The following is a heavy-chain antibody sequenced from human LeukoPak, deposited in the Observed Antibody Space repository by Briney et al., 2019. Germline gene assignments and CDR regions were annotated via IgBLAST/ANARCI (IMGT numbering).Heavy chain of an antibody. CDR3: AKRPSDYGDYVSYFDY. CDR1: GFSFISYG. J-gene: IGHJ4*02. CDR2: ISDDGRSK. D-gene: IGHD4-17*01. Sequence: GGSLRLSCAASGFSFISYGMHWVRQAPGTGLEWVGVISDDGRSKDYADSVKGRFTISRDNSKDTLYLQMNSLRAEDTAVYYCAKRPSDYGDYVSYFDYWGQGTLVTVSS. V-gene: IGHV3-30*18.